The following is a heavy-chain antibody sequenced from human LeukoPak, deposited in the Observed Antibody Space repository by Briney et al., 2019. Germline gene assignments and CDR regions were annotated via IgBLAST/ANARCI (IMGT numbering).Heavy chain of an antibody. CDR2: ISSSSSYI. D-gene: IGHD3-10*01. J-gene: IGHJ4*02. Sequence: PGGSLRLSCAASGFTFSSYSMNWVRQAPGKGLEWVSSISSSSSYIYYADSVKGRFTISRDNAKNLLYLQMNRLRAEDTAVYYCARDPGSGSYYNVLATYYFDYWGQGTLVTVSS. CDR3: ARDPGSGSYYNVLATYYFDY. V-gene: IGHV3-21*01. CDR1: GFTFSSYS.